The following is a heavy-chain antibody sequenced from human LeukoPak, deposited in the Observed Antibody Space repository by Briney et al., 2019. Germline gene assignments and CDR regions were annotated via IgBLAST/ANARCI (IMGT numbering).Heavy chain of an antibody. Sequence: ASVKVSCKASEYTFTGYYMHWVRQAPGQGLEWMGWIDPNSGGTNYAQKFQGRVTMTRDTSISTAYMELSRLRSDDTAVYYCARGPHYCSGGSCYALYYFDYWGQGTLVTVSS. CDR2: IDPNSGGT. J-gene: IGHJ4*02. V-gene: IGHV1-2*02. D-gene: IGHD2-15*01. CDR3: ARGPHYCSGGSCYALYYFDY. CDR1: EYTFTGYY.